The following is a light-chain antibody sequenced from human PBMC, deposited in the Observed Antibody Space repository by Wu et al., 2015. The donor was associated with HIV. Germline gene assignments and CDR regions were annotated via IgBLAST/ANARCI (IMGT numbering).Light chain of an antibody. CDR3: QQTYSTPPH. CDR1: QSIRTY. J-gene: IGKJ5*01. CDR2: TAS. V-gene: IGKV1-39*01. Sequence: DIQMTQSPSSLSVSVGDRVTITCRASQSIRTYLNWYQQKPGKAPKLLIYTASTVESGVPSRFSGSASGTDFTLIINSLQPEDSATYYCQQTYSTPPHFGQGTRLEI.